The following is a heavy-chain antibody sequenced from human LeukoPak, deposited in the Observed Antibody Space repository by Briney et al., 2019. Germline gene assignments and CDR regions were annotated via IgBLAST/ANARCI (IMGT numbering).Heavy chain of an antibody. CDR3: AKGHYYGSGSYYRFDP. J-gene: IGHJ5*02. D-gene: IGHD3-10*01. CDR1: GFTFSSYG. Sequence: PGGSLRLSCAASGFTFSSYGMHWVRQAPGKGLEWVAVISYDGSNKYYADSVKGRFTISRDNSKNTLYLQMNSLRAEDTAVYYCAKGHYYGSGSYYRFDPWGQGTLVTVSS. CDR2: ISYDGSNK. V-gene: IGHV3-30*18.